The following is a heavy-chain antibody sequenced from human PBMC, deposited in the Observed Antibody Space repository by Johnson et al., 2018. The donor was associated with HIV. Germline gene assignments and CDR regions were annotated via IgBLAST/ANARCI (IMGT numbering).Heavy chain of an antibody. CDR1: AFTFRSFG. D-gene: IGHD1-26*01. CDR3: TTATPVGRGAFDI. V-gene: IGHV3-30*03. CDR2: ISYNGTHK. J-gene: IGHJ3*02. Sequence: QVLLVESGGGVVQPGRSLRLSCAASAFTFRSFGMHWVRQAPGKGLQWVAVISYNGTHKYYADPVKGRFTISRDNSKNTLYLQMNSLRAEDTAVYYCTTATPVGRGAFDIWGQGTMVTVSS.